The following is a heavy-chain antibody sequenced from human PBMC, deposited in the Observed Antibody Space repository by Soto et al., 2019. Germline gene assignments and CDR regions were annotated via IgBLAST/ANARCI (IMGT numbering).Heavy chain of an antibody. J-gene: IGHJ5*02. CDR2: IYYSGST. D-gene: IGHD3-10*01. CDR3: ARDREYHGSGSYHYWFDP. V-gene: IGHV4-59*01. CDR1: GGSISSYY. Sequence: QVQLQESGPGLVKPSETLSLTCTVSGGSISSYYWSWIRQPPGKGLEWIGYIYYSGSTNYNPSLKTRFTISVDTSKNQFSLKLSSVTAADTAVYYCARDREYHGSGSYHYWFDPWGQGTLVTVSS.